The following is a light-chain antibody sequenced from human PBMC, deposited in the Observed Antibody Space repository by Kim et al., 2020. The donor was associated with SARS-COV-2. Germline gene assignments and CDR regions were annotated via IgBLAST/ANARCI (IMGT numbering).Light chain of an antibody. J-gene: IGKJ2*01. V-gene: IGKV1-33*01. Sequence: DIQMTQSPSSLSASVGDRVTITCQASQDVSNHLNWHQQKPGKAPKILIYDASKLETGVPSRFSGRKSGTDFTFTISSLQTEDIATYYCQHYNNMPPYPFGQGTKLEI. CDR1: QDVSNH. CDR3: QHYNNMPPYP. CDR2: DAS.